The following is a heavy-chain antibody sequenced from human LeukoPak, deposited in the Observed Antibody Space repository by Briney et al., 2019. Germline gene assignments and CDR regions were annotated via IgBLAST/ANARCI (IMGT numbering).Heavy chain of an antibody. CDR3: ARDPNYYGSGRDNWFDP. D-gene: IGHD3-10*01. V-gene: IGHV1-46*01. J-gene: IGHJ5*02. CDR1: GYTITNNW. CDR2: INPSGTGT. Sequence: GASVKVSCKASGYTITNNWMHWVRQAPGQGLEWMGVINPSGTGTSYGQKFQGRITMSRDTSTSTVYMELSSLRSEDTAFYYCARDPNYYGSGRDNWFDPWGQGTLVTVSS.